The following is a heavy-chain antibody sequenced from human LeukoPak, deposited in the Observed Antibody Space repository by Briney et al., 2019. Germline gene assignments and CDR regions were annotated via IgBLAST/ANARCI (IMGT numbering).Heavy chain of an antibody. D-gene: IGHD1-26*01. Sequence: SATLSLTCTVSGGSISSYYWSWIRQPPGKGLEWIGYIYYSGSTNYNPSLKSRVTISVDTSKNQFSLKLSSVTAADTAVYYCARHSGSYYFDYWGQGTLVTVSS. CDR1: GGSISSYY. J-gene: IGHJ4*02. CDR3: ARHSGSYYFDY. V-gene: IGHV4-59*08. CDR2: IYYSGST.